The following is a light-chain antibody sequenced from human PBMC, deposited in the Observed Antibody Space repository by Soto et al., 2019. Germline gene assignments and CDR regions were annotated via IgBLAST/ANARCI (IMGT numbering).Light chain of an antibody. CDR3: HQYLTTPLT. CDR1: QTVLYSSNNKNY. Sequence: DIVMTQSPDSLAVSLGERATINCKSSQTVLYSSNNKNYLAWFQQKPGQPPKLLISWASTRVSGVSDRFRGSGSGTDFTLTISNLQAEDVEIYYCHQYLTTPLTLGPGTKVDIK. J-gene: IGKJ3*01. CDR2: WAS. V-gene: IGKV4-1*01.